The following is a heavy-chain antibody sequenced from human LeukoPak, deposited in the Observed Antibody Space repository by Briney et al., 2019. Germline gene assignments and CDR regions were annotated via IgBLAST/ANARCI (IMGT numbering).Heavy chain of an antibody. D-gene: IGHD2-15*01. Sequence: PSETLSLTCTVSGGSISSYYWSWIRQPPGKGLEWIGYIYYSGSTNYNPSLKSRVTISVDTSKNQFSLKLSSVTAADTAVYYCARTGYCSGGSCYPGWFDPWGQGTLVTVPS. J-gene: IGHJ5*02. V-gene: IGHV4-59*08. CDR3: ARTGYCSGGSCYPGWFDP. CDR2: IYYSGST. CDR1: GGSISSYY.